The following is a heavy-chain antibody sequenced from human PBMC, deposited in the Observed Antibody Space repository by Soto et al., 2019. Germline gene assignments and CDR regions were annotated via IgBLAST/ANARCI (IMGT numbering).Heavy chain of an antibody. V-gene: IGHV3-30*18. CDR2: MSYDGSNK. CDR1: GFTFSSYG. Sequence: PGGSLRLSCAASGFTFSSYGMHWVRQTPGKGLEWVAVMSYDGSNKYYADSVKGRFSISRDNSKNTLYLQMSSLRPEDTAVYYCAKDYQKSYIYGPALYYYYYYNMDVWGQGTTVTVSS. D-gene: IGHD5-18*01. CDR3: AKDYQKSYIYGPALYYYYYYNMDV. J-gene: IGHJ6*02.